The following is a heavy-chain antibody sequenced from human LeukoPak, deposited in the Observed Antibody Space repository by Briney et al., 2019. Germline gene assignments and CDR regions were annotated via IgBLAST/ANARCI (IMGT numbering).Heavy chain of an antibody. CDR2: ISYSGST. CDR1: GDSISNYY. D-gene: IGHD3-22*01. Sequence: PSETLSLTCTVSGDSISNYYWSWIRQPPGNRLEWIGYISYSGSTNYNPSLKSRVTISVDTSKNQFSLKLSSVTAADTAVYYCASSRIGYYPFDYWGQGTLVTVSS. J-gene: IGHJ4*02. CDR3: ASSRIGYYPFDY. V-gene: IGHV4-59*08.